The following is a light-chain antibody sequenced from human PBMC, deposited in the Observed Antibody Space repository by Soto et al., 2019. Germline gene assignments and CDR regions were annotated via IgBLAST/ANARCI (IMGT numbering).Light chain of an antibody. CDR3: QQYYSTPRT. CDR1: QSVSNN. Sequence: EIVMTQSPATLSVSPGESATLSFRASQSVSNNLTWYQQKPGQPPKLLIYWASTREFGVPDRFSGSGSGTDFTLTISSLQAEDVAVYYCQQYYSTPRTFGHGTKADI. CDR2: WAS. V-gene: IGKV4-1*01. J-gene: IGKJ1*01.